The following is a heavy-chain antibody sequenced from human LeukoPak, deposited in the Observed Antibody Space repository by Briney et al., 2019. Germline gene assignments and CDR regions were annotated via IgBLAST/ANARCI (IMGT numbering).Heavy chain of an antibody. V-gene: IGHV3-23*01. CDR3: AKDQGYSSAWYSRDGFDM. Sequence: GGSLRLSCAASGFTFSSYAMSWVRQAPGKGLEWVSAISGSGGSTFYADSVKGRFTISRDNSQNTLYVQMSSLRAEDTAVYYCAKDQGYSSAWYSRDGFDMWGQGTMVTVSS. D-gene: IGHD6-19*01. J-gene: IGHJ3*02. CDR1: GFTFSSYA. CDR2: ISGSGGST.